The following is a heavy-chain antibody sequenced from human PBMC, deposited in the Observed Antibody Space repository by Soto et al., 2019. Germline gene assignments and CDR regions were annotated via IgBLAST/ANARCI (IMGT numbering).Heavy chain of an antibody. V-gene: IGHV6-1*01. Sequence: PSQTLSLTCSISGDSVSSNSAAWNWIRQSPSRGLEWLGRTYYRSKWYNDYAVSVKSRITINPDTSKNQFSLQLNSVTPEDTAVYYCARGVGATRLYAFDIWGQGTMVTVSS. CDR2: TYYRSKWYN. CDR3: ARGVGATRLYAFDI. CDR1: GDSVSSNSAA. D-gene: IGHD1-26*01. J-gene: IGHJ3*02.